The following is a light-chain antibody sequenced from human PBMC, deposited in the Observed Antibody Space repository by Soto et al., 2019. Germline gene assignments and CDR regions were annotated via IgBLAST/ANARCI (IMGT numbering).Light chain of an antibody. J-gene: IGLJ2*01. V-gene: IGLV1-47*02. Sequence: QSVLTQPPSASSTPGQTVTISCSGSTSNIGTFYVYWYQHLPGTAPKLLIYLGDQRASGVSDRFSGSKSGTSASLAINGLRSDDEADYYCSSFTSSTTLLFGGGTKLTVL. CDR3: SSFTSSTTLL. CDR2: LGD. CDR1: TSNIGTFY.